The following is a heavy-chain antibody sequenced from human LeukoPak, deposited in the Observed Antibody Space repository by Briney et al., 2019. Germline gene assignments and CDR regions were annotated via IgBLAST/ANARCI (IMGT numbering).Heavy chain of an antibody. Sequence: ASVKVSCKASGGTFSSYAISWVRQARGQGLEWMGGIIPIFGTANYAQKFQGRVTITADESTSTAYMELSSLRSEDTAVYYCARWTVVMGSAFDIWGQGTMVTVSS. CDR1: GGTFSSYA. D-gene: IGHD4-23*01. V-gene: IGHV1-69*13. CDR2: IIPIFGTA. CDR3: ARWTVVMGSAFDI. J-gene: IGHJ3*02.